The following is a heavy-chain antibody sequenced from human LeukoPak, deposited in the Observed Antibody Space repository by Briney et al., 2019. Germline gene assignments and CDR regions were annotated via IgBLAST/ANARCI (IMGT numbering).Heavy chain of an antibody. J-gene: IGHJ4*02. CDR3: AKDRAYSSYYFDS. D-gene: IGHD5-18*01. V-gene: IGHV3-30*02. CDR1: GFTFSSYG. Sequence: GGSLRLSCAASGFTFSSYGMHWVRQAPGKGLEWVAFIRYDGSNKYYADSVKGRFTISRDNSKNTLYLQMNSLRAEDTAVYYCAKDRAYSSYYFDSWGQGILVTVSS. CDR2: IRYDGSNK.